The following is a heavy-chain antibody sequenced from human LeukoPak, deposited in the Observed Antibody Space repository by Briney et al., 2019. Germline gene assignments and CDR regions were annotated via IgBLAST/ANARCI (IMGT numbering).Heavy chain of an antibody. CDR2: INPNSGDT. CDR3: ARGRSGAYDYGFYFDF. CDR1: GYTFTGYY. Sequence: ASVKVSCKASGYTFTGYYMHWVRQAPGQGLEWMGWINPNSGDTSYAQNFQGRVTMTRDTSISTAYMELSSLTSDDAAVFYCARGRSGAYDYGFYFDFWGQGALVTVSS. J-gene: IGHJ4*02. D-gene: IGHD5-18*01. V-gene: IGHV1-2*02.